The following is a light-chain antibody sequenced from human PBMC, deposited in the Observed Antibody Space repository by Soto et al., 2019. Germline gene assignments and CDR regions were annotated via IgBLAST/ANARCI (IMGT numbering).Light chain of an antibody. CDR3: QQHNEWPLT. V-gene: IGKV3-11*01. CDR2: GAS. CDR1: QSFSSN. Sequence: HSPCTLCFSPWERATLSCRASQSFSSNLAWYQQKPGQAPSLLIYGASNRATGIPARFSGTGSGTDFTLTISRLKPEDLAIYYCQQHNEWPLTFGHGTKVDIK. J-gene: IGKJ1*01.